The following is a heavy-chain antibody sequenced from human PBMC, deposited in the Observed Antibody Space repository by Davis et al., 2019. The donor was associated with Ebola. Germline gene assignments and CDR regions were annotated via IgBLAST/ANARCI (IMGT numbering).Heavy chain of an antibody. D-gene: IGHD2/OR15-2a*01. Sequence: GGSLRLSCAAEGIGFSSYAMHWVRQAPDKGLEWVAVISYDGRNKYYADSVKGRFTISRDNSKNTLFLQMNSLRAEDTAVYYCARDQLPRGIIAGTDEYYYYGMDVWGQGTTVTVSS. CDR2: ISYDGRNK. J-gene: IGHJ6*02. CDR3: ARDQLPRGIIAGTDEYYYYGMDV. V-gene: IGHV3-30*03. CDR1: GIGFSSYA.